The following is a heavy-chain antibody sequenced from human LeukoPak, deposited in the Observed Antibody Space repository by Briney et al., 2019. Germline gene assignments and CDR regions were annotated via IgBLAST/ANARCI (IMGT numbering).Heavy chain of an antibody. Sequence: PSETLSLTCTVSGDSITTKSWSWIRQPPGKGLEWIGYIYTGGRTSYNPSLMSRVTISVDTSKNQFSLRLNSVTAADTAVYYCSVAGSWGQGTLVTVSS. D-gene: IGHD2-15*01. CDR3: SVAGS. CDR1: GDSITTKS. V-gene: IGHV4-4*09. CDR2: IYTGGRT. J-gene: IGHJ4*02.